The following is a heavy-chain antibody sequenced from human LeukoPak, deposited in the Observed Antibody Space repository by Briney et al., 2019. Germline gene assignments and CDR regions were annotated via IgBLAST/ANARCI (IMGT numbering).Heavy chain of an antibody. D-gene: IGHD5-18*01. CDR1: GFTFSSYW. J-gene: IGHJ4*02. CDR2: IKQDGSEK. V-gene: IGHV3-7*01. CDR3: ARAHLPGRYGYGDY. Sequence: PGGSLRLSCAASGFTFSSYWMSWVRQAPGKGLEWVANIKQDGSEKYYVDSVKGRFTISRDNAKNSLYLQMNSLRAEDTAVYYCARAHLPGRYGYGDYWGQGTLVTVSS.